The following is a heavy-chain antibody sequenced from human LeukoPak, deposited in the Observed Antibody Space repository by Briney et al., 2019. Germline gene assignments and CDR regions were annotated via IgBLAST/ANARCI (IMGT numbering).Heavy chain of an antibody. D-gene: IGHD3-22*01. CDR3: ARVSSGYYSDY. CDR2: IYYSGST. CDR1: GGSISSSSYY. J-gene: IGHJ4*02. Sequence: ETLSLTCTVSGGSISSSSYYWGWIRQPRGKGLEWIGSIYYSGSTYYNPSLKSRVTISVDTSKNQFSLKLSSVTAADTAVYYCARVSSGYYSDYWGQGTLVTVSS. V-gene: IGHV4-39*01.